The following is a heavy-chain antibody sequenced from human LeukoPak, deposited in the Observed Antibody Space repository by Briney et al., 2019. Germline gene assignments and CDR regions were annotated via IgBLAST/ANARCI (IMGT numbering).Heavy chain of an antibody. CDR1: GFTFSSYS. CDR3: ARTIYYYESTSYFSDAFDV. CDR2: ISPTSAYI. Sequence: GGSLRLSCAASGFTFSSYSMNWVRQAPGKGLDWVSSISPTSAYIYYQDSVKGRYTISRDDAKNSLYLEMDSLRAEDTAVYYCARTIYYYESTSYFSDAFDVWGQGTMVTVSS. J-gene: IGHJ3*01. V-gene: IGHV3-21*01. D-gene: IGHD3-22*01.